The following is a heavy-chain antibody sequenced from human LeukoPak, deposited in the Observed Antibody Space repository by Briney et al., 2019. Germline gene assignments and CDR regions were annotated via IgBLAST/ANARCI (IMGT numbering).Heavy chain of an antibody. CDR1: GFTFSSYS. J-gene: IGHJ4*02. D-gene: IGHD1-26*01. V-gene: IGHV3-48*01. CDR3: ARTFLGATYHTHFDY. CDR2: ISSSSTTI. Sequence: GGSLRLSCAVSGFTFSSYSMNWVRQAPGKGLEWISYISSSSTTIYYADSVTGRFTISRDNSKNTLYLQMNSLRAEDTAVYYCARTFLGATYHTHFDYWGQGTLVTVSS.